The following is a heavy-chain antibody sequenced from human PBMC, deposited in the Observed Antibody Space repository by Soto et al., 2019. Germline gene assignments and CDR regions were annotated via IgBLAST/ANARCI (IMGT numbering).Heavy chain of an antibody. CDR3: ARDRYSSGCYDS. CDR2: IYYSGST. V-gene: IGHV4-59*01. CDR1: GASISGYY. Sequence: QVQLQESGPGLVKPSETLSLTCTVSGASISGYYWSWVRQPPGQGLEWIGHIYYSGSTKYNPSLKSRLTMSVDTSNDQFSLRLTSVTAADTAVYYCARDRYSSGCYDSWGQGILVTVSS. D-gene: IGHD6-19*01. J-gene: IGHJ5*01.